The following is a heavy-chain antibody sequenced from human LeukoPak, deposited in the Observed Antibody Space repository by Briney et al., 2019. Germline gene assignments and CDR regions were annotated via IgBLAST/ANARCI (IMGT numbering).Heavy chain of an antibody. V-gene: IGHV4-39*01. J-gene: IGHJ4*02. CDR3: ARASVAGYSSSWYPIFDY. D-gene: IGHD6-13*01. CDR1: GGSISSSSYY. CDR2: IYYSGST. Sequence: TSETLSLTCTVSGGSISSSSYYWGWIRQPPGKGLEWIGSIYYSGSTYYNPSLKSRVTISVDTSKNQFSLKLSSVTAADTAVYYCARASVAGYSSSWYPIFDYWGQGTLVTVSS.